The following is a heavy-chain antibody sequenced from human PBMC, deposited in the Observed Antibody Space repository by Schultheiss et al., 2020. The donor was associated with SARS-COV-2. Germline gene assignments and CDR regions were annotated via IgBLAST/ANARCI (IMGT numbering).Heavy chain of an antibody. D-gene: IGHD3-3*01. CDR1: GYTFTGYY. CDR3: ARDGTPHDFWSGYYPYYYYGMDF. CDR2: INPNSGGT. Sequence: ASVKVSCKASGYTFTGYYMHWVRQAPGQGLEWMGWINPNSGGTNYAQKFQGWVTMTRDTSISTAYMELSRLRSDDTAVYYCARDGTPHDFWSGYYPYYYYGMDFWGQGTTVTVSS. V-gene: IGHV1-2*04. J-gene: IGHJ6*02.